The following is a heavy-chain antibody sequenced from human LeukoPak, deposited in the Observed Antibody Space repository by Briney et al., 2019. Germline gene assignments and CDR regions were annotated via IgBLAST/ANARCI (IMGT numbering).Heavy chain of an antibody. V-gene: IGHV4-59*06. CDR1: GGSITSYY. Sequence: SETLSLTCTVSGGSITSYYWSWIRQHPGKGLEWIGYIYYSGSTYYNPSLKSRVTISVDTSKNQFSLKLSSVTAADTAVYYCARYSGYGCFDYWGQGTLVTVSS. D-gene: IGHD5-12*01. CDR2: IYYSGST. CDR3: ARYSGYGCFDY. J-gene: IGHJ4*02.